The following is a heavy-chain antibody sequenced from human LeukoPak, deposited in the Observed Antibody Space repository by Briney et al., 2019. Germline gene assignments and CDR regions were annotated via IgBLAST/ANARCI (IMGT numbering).Heavy chain of an antibody. Sequence: SETLSLTCTVSDDAITAYHWNWIRQPTRKGLEWVGRILSSASTNYSPSLKSRVTMSVDTSKNYFSLKLTSVTAADTAVYYCAGTWLQRGDAFDVWGQGTMVTVSS. V-gene: IGHV4-4*07. CDR1: DDAITAYH. J-gene: IGHJ3*01. D-gene: IGHD3-22*01. CDR2: ILSSAST. CDR3: AGTWLQRGDAFDV.